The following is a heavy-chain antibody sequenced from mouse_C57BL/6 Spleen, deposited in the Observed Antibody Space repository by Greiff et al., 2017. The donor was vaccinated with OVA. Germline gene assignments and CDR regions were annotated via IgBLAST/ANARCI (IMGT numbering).Heavy chain of an antibody. J-gene: IGHJ4*01. CDR3: ARVATGAMDY. CDR1: GYTFTDYY. V-gene: IGHV1-26*01. CDR2: INPNNGGT. Sequence: VQLQQSGPELVKPGASVKISCKASGYTFTDYYMHWVKQSHGKSLEWIGDINPNNGGTSYNQKFKGKATLTVDKSSSTAYMEIRSLTSEDAEVYYCARVATGAMDYWGQGTSVTVSS. D-gene: IGHD1-1*01.